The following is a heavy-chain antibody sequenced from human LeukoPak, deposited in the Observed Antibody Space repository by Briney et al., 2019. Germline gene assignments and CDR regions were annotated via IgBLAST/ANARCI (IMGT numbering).Heavy chain of an antibody. CDR2: IYHSGST. Sequence: PSETLSLTCTVSGYSISSGYYWGWIRQPPGKGLEWIGSIYHSGSTYYNPSLKSRVTISVDTSKNQFSLKLSSVTAADTAVYYCARVTSPPYQLLLSGWFDPWGQGTLVTVSS. D-gene: IGHD2-2*01. CDR1: GYSISSGYY. V-gene: IGHV4-38-2*02. J-gene: IGHJ5*02. CDR3: ARVTSPPYQLLLSGWFDP.